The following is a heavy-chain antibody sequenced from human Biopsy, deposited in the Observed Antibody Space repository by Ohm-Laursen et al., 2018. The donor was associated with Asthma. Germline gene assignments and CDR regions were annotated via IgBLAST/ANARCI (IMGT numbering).Heavy chain of an antibody. CDR2: ISFDGKNK. Sequence: SLRLSCAASGFTFSHYGMHWVRQAPGKGLERNAVISFDGKNKYYGDSVQGRLTVSRDNSNNTLFLQMNRLRGEDSALYFCARDQRYKVQGPFFYGMDVWGQGTTVTVSS. D-gene: IGHD1-14*01. J-gene: IGHJ6*02. V-gene: IGHV3-30*19. CDR1: GFTFSHYG. CDR3: ARDQRYKVQGPFFYGMDV.